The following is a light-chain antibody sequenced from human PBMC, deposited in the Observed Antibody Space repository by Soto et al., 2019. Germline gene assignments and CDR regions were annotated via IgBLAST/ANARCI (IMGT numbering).Light chain of an antibody. Sequence: DIQITQSPSTLSASVGDRVTITCRASQSINTWLAWYQQKPGKAPKLLIHKASSLESGVPSRFSGSVSGREFTLTISSLQPDDFATYYCQQYNSYTGTFGQGTKVEIK. CDR1: QSINTW. V-gene: IGKV1-5*03. J-gene: IGKJ1*01. CDR2: KAS. CDR3: QQYNSYTGT.